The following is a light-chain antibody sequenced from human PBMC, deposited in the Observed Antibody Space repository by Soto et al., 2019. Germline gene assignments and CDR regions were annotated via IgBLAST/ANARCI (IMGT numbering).Light chain of an antibody. CDR1: ESVGSF. V-gene: IGKV3-20*01. CDR2: GAS. J-gene: IGKJ5*01. CDR3: QQYGTPRSVA. Sequence: ETVLTQSPATLSLSPGERATLSFSASESVGSFLAWYQQKPGHTPRLIIYGASGRADGIPHRFSGSGFGTDFTLTISKVEPEDFAVYYCQQYGTPRSVAFGQGTRLEI.